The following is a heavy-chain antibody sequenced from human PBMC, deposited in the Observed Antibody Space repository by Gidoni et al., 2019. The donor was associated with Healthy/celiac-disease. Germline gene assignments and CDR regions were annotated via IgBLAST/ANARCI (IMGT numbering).Heavy chain of an antibody. V-gene: IGHV1-69*01. D-gene: IGHD3-10*01. CDR1: GGTFSSYA. J-gene: IGHJ4*02. CDR2: IIPIFGTA. Sequence: QVQLVQSGAEVKKPGSSVKVSCKASGGTFSSYAISGVRQAPGQGLEWMGGIIPIFGTANYAQKFQGRVTITADESTSTAYMELSSLRSEDTAVYYCASGMVRGVIGFGDYWGQGTLVTVSS. CDR3: ASGMVRGVIGFGDY.